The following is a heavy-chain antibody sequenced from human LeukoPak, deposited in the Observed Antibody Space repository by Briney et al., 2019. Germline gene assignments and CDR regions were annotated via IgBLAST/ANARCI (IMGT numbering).Heavy chain of an antibody. CDR3: ASRRGTRDAFDI. V-gene: IGHV3-30*03. J-gene: IGHJ3*02. CDR1: VFIFISYG. CDR2: ISYDGRNK. Sequence: GWSLTLSCPASVFIFISYGMHGLGQPPARGLAGVAVISYDGRNKYYADSVKGRFTNSRDNSKNTLYLQMNSLRAEDTAVYYCASRRGTRDAFDIWGQGTMVTVSS. D-gene: IGHD3-10*01.